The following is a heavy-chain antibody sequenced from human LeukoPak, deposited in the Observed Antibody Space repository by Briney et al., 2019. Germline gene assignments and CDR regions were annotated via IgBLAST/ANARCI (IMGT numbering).Heavy chain of an antibody. CDR3: AKDIIGSSWRYFDY. CDR2: ITGSGDST. J-gene: IGHJ4*02. V-gene: IGHV3-23*01. D-gene: IGHD6-6*01. Sequence: PGGSLRLSCAASGFTFITYGMSWLRQAPGKGLEWVSAITGSGDSTFYADSVKGRFTISRDNSKNTLYLQMNSLGAEDTAVYYCAKDIIGSSWRYFDYWGQGTLVSVSS. CDR1: GFTFITYG.